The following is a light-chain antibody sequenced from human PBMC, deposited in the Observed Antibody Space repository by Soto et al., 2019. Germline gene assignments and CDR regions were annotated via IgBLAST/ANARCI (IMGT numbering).Light chain of an antibody. CDR2: GAS. CDR1: QSVSSNY. CDR3: QHYGASPIT. J-gene: IGKJ5*01. V-gene: IGKV3-20*01. Sequence: EIVLTQSPGTLSLSPGERATLSCRASQSVSSNYLAWYQQKPGQAPRLLIYGASSRATGIPDRFSGSGSGTDFSLTIDRLEPEDFALYYCQHYGASPITFGQGTRLENK.